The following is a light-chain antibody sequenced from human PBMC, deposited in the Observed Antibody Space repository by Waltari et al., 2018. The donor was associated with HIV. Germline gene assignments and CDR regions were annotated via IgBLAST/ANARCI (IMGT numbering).Light chain of an antibody. CDR3: QVWDTSSGHVV. Sequence: SYELTQPLSVSVALGQTTRITCEGNKIGGKNVHWYKQNPGQAPVLVIYRDDNRPAGIPERFSGSNSGNTATLTITRVQAGDEAAYFCQVWDTSSGHVVFGGGTKLTVL. V-gene: IGLV3-9*01. CDR1: KIGGKN. J-gene: IGLJ2*01. CDR2: RDD.